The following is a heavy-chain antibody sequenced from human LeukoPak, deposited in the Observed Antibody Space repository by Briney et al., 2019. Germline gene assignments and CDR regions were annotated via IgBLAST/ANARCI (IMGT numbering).Heavy chain of an antibody. CDR2: ISGSGGST. CDR3: AKDVVGATTYYFDY. J-gene: IGHJ4*02. V-gene: IGHV3-23*01. D-gene: IGHD1-26*01. Sequence: PGGSLRLSCAASGFTFSSYAMSWVRQAPGKGLEWVSAISGSGGSTYYANSVKGRFTISRDNSKNTLYLQMNSLRAEDTAVYYCAKDVVGATTYYFDYWGQGTLVTVSS. CDR1: GFTFSSYA.